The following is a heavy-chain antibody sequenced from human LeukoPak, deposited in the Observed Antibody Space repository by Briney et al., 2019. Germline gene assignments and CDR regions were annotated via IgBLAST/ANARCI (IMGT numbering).Heavy chain of an antibody. CDR2: INPSGGST. V-gene: IGHV1-46*01. Sequence: ASVKVSCKASGYTFTSYYMHWVRQAPGQGLEWMGIINPSGGSTSYAQKFQGRVTMTGDTSTSTVYMELSSLRSEDTAVYYCARSGGTTVTTSGEDYWGQGTLVTVSS. CDR1: GYTFTSYY. CDR3: ARSGGTTVTTSGEDY. J-gene: IGHJ4*02. D-gene: IGHD4-17*01.